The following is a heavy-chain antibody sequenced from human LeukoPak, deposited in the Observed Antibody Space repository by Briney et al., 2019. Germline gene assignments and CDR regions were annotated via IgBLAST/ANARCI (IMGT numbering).Heavy chain of an antibody. CDR3: ARERLLWFGELFL. CDR2: INPNSGGT. D-gene: IGHD3-10*01. Sequence: ASVKVSCKASGYTFTSYGISWVRQAPGQGLEWMGWINPNSGGTNYAQKFQGRVTMTRDTSISTAYMELSRLRSDDTAVYYCARERLLWFGELFLWGQGTLVTVSS. CDR1: GYTFTSYG. J-gene: IGHJ4*02. V-gene: IGHV1-2*02.